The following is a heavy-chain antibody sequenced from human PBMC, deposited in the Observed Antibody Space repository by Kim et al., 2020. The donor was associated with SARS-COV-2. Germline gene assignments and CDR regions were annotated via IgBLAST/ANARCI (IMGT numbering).Heavy chain of an antibody. Sequence: GGSLRLSCAASGFTFSSYAMSWVRQAPGKGLEWVSAISGSGGSTYYADSVKGRFTISRDNSKNTLYLQMNSLRAEDTAVYYCAKAPYGDYGRYYYGMDVWGQGTTVTVSS. CDR3: AKAPYGDYGRYYYGMDV. J-gene: IGHJ6*02. CDR1: GFTFSSYA. D-gene: IGHD4-17*01. CDR2: ISGSGGST. V-gene: IGHV3-23*01.